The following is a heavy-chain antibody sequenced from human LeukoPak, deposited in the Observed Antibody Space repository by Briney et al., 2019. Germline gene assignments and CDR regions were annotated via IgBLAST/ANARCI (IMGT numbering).Heavy chain of an antibody. V-gene: IGHV3-23*01. D-gene: IGHD2-21*01. CDR2: IRGSDDST. Sequence: TGGSLRLSCVTSGFTFSSYVMSWVREAPGRGLEWVSLIRGSDDSTYYADSVKGRFTISRDNSKNTLYLQMNSLRAEDTAVYYCAKENGAAVISHFDYWGQGTLVTVSS. CDR3: AKENGAAVISHFDY. J-gene: IGHJ4*02. CDR1: GFTFSSYV.